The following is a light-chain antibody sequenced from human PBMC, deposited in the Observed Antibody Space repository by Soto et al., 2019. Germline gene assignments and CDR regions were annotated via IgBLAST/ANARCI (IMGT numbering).Light chain of an antibody. CDR2: GAS. V-gene: IGKV3-20*01. CDR1: QSVTSTY. Sequence: VLKKKRGTVPLSRGERATLSCRYSQSVTSTYLAWYQQNPGQAPRLLIYGASSRAIGIPDRFSGSVSGSDFILTISSLEPEDFAVYYCQQSSRSPVTFGEGTRLEIK. CDR3: QQSSRSPVT. J-gene: IGKJ5*01.